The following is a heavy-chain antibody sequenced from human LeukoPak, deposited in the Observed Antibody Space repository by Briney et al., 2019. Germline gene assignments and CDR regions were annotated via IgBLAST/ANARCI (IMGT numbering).Heavy chain of an antibody. J-gene: IGHJ5*02. Sequence: ASVKVSCKASGYTFASHHMHWVRQAPGQGLEWMGIMNPSGGTTSYAQKFQGRVTMTRDMSTSIVYMELSSLRSEDTAVYYRARDPMSYCSGAGCFKSNWFDPWGQGTLVTVSS. V-gene: IGHV1-46*01. CDR1: GYTFASHH. CDR2: MNPSGGTT. D-gene: IGHD2-15*01. CDR3: ARDPMSYCSGAGCFKSNWFDP.